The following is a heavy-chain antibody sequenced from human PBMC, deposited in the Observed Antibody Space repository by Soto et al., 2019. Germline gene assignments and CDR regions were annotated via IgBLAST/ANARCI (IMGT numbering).Heavy chain of an antibody. CDR1: GGSISSYY. V-gene: IGHV4-59*01. CDR2: VYYSGIT. Sequence: SETLSLTCTVSGGSISSYYWSWIRQPPGKGLEWIGYVYYSGITNYNPSLKSRVTISVDTSKNQFSLKLSAVTAADTAVYYCARTPDIWGQGTMVTVSS. CDR3: ARTPDI. J-gene: IGHJ3*02.